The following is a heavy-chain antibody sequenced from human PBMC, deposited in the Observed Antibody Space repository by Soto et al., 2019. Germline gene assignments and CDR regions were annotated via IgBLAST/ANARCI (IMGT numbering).Heavy chain of an antibody. CDR2: IWYDGSNK. J-gene: IGHJ4*02. Sequence: QTGGSLRLSCAASGFTFSSYGMHWVRQAPGKGLEWVAVIWYDGSNKYYADSVKGRFTISRDNSKNTLYLQMNSLRAEDTAVYYCARDGYYYDSSGYSAYSEAFDYWGQGTLVTVSS. D-gene: IGHD3-22*01. CDR1: GFTFSSYG. CDR3: ARDGYYYDSSGYSAYSEAFDY. V-gene: IGHV3-33*01.